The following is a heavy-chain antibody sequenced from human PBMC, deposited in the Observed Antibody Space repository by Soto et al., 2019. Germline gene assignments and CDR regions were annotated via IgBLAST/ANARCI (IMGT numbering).Heavy chain of an antibody. CDR1: GFAFSTFA. D-gene: IGHD3-10*01. J-gene: IGHJ4*02. Sequence: PGGSLRRSCAASGFAFSTFAMPWVRQAPGKGLEWVAAISVSGNNAYYADSVKGRFTISRDNSQNSVFLQMSSLRADDTAVYYCARDQLRPGILYSLGVLLPEYGLWGQGTLVTVSS. CDR2: ISVSGNNA. V-gene: IGHV3-23*01. CDR3: ARDQLRPGILYSLGVLLPEYGL.